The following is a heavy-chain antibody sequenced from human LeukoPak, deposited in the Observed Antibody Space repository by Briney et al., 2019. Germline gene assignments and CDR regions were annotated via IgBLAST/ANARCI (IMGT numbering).Heavy chain of an antibody. CDR3: ARGPGELRRREPFDY. V-gene: IGHV4-59*01. Sequence: SETLSLTCTVSGGSISSYYWSWIRQPPGKGLEWIGHVYYSGSTNYNPSLKSRVTISVDTSKNQFSLKLSSVTAADTAVYYCARGPGELRRREPFDYWGQGTLVTVSS. J-gene: IGHJ4*02. CDR1: GGSISSYY. CDR2: VYYSGST. D-gene: IGHD1-7*01.